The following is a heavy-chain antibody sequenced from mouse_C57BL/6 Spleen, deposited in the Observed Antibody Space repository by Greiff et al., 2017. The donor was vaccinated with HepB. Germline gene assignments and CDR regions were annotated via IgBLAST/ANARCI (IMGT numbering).Heavy chain of an antibody. Sequence: EVQLVESVAELVRPGASVKLSCTASGFNINNTYMHWVKQRPEQGLEWIGRIDPANGNTKYAPKFQGKATITADTSSNTAYLQLSSLTSEDTSIYYCARTTTVPWFACWGQGTLVTVSA. V-gene: IGHV14-3*01. J-gene: IGHJ3*01. D-gene: IGHD1-1*01. CDR2: IDPANGNT. CDR3: ARTTTVPWFAC. CDR1: GFNINNTY.